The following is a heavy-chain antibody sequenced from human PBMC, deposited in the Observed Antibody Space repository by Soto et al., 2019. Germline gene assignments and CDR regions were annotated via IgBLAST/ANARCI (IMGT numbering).Heavy chain of an antibody. J-gene: IGHJ4*02. V-gene: IGHV2-5*02. CDR2: IYWDADK. CDR1: GFSLSTSGVG. Sequence: QLTLKESGPTLVKPTQTLTLTCTFPGFSLSTSGVGVGWLRQPPGKALEWLARIYWDADKLYITSLKSRVTITKDASQSQVDLTRTNRDPVDTVRYYCAHSRCSGSYPEDYFDYWGQGTLVTVSS. CDR3: AHSRCSGSYPEDYFDY. D-gene: IGHD3-10*02.